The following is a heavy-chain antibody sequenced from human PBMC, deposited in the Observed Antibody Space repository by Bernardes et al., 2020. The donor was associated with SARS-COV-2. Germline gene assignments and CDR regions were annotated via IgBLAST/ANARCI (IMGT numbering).Heavy chain of an antibody. J-gene: IGHJ5*02. V-gene: IGHV4-34*01. CDR3: AREYSTSSRLNWFDP. CDR2: SYHSGST. Sequence: SETLSLTCAVYGESFSDYYWTWSRQPPGKGLEWNGESYHSGSTNYNPSLKSRVTISVDTSKNQFSLKLNSVTAADTAVYYCAREYSTSSRLNWFDPWGQGTLVTVSS. CDR1: GESFSDYY. D-gene: IGHD6-6*01.